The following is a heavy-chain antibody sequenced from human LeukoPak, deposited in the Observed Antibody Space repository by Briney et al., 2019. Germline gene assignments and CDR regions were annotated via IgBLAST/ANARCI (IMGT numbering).Heavy chain of an antibody. J-gene: IGHJ4*02. D-gene: IGHD6-6*01. V-gene: IGHV3-30-3*01. CDR2: ISYDGSNK. CDR1: GFTFSSYA. Sequence: GGSLRLSCAASGFTFSSYAMHWVRQAPGKGLEWVAVISYDGSNKYYADSVKGRFTISRDNSKNTLYLQMNSLRAEDTAVYYCARVTGSSSPDVYWGQGTLVTVSS. CDR3: ARVTGSSSPDVY.